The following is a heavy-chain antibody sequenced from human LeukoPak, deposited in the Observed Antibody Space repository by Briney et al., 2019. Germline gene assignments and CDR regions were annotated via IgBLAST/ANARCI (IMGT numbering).Heavy chain of an antibody. Sequence: ASVKVSCKASGYTFTSYGISWVRQAPGQGLEWMGWISAYNGNTNYAQKLQGRVTMTTDTSTSTAYMELRSLRSDGTAVYYCAREPEPYYDILTGYYNVMGAFDIWGQGTMVTVSS. V-gene: IGHV1-18*01. J-gene: IGHJ3*02. CDR2: ISAYNGNT. D-gene: IGHD3-9*01. CDR1: GYTFTSYG. CDR3: AREPEPYYDILTGYYNVMGAFDI.